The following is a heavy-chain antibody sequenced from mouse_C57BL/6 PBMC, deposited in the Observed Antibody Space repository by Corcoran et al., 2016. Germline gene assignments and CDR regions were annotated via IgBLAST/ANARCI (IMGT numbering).Heavy chain of an antibody. Sequence: QIQLVQSGPELKNPGATVQISCKASGYTFTTSGMSWVKQAPGKGLKWMGWINTYSGVPTYADDFKGRFAFSLETSASTAYLQINNLKNEDTATYFCARVSDPYWYVDVWGTGTTVTVSS. CDR3: ARVSDPYWYVDV. CDR2: INTYSGVP. CDR1: GYTFTTSG. J-gene: IGHJ1*03. V-gene: IGHV9-3*01.